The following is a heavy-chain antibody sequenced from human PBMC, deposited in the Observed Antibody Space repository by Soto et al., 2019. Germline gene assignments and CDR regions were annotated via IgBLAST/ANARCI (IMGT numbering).Heavy chain of an antibody. V-gene: IGHV3-74*01. J-gene: IGHJ4*02. CDR1: GLTFTKCW. Sequence: GGSLRLSWGASGLTFTKCWMHWVRQVPGKGLVCVSRIDTSGTSTSYAGSVKGRFTISRDNAQSPVTLQMNSMSAEDTGVYYCARDSWYFDVWSQGSLVTVSS. CDR3: ARDSWYFDV. D-gene: IGHD6-13*01. CDR2: IDTSGTST.